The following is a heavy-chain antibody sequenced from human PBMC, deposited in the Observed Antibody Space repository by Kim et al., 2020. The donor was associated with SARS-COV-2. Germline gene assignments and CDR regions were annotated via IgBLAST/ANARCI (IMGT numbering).Heavy chain of an antibody. J-gene: IGHJ4*02. CDR3: AKGASPGSQTFDY. Sequence: YAHSVQGRFNITRDDANTTLYLQMNSLRAEDTAVYYCAKGASPGSQTFDYSGQGTLVTVSS. D-gene: IGHD1-26*01. V-gene: IGHV3-23*01.